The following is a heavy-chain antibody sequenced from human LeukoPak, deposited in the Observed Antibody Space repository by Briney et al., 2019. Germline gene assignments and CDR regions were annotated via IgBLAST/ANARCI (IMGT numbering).Heavy chain of an antibody. CDR2: MNPNSGNT. J-gene: IGHJ3*02. Sequence: ASVKVSCKASGYTFTSYDINWVRQATGQGLEWMGWMNPNSGNTGYAQKFQGRVTMTRDTSTSTVYMELSSLRSEDTAVYYCASYYYDSSGYHHAFDIWGQGTMVAVSS. V-gene: IGHV1-8*01. CDR1: GYTFTSYD. CDR3: ASYYYDSSGYHHAFDI. D-gene: IGHD3-22*01.